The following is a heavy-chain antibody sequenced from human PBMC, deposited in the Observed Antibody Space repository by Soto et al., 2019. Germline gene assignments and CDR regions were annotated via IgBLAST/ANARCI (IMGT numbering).Heavy chain of an antibody. CDR2: INHSGST. CDR1: GGSFSGYY. CDR3: AREGYLAVYNWNYLVSYFDY. Sequence: SETLSLTCAVYGGSFSGYYWSWIRQPPGKGLEWIGEINHSGSTNYNPSLKSRVTISVDTSKNQFSLKLSSVTAADTAVYYCAREGYLAVYNWNYLVSYFDYWGQGTLVTVSS. J-gene: IGHJ4*02. D-gene: IGHD1-7*01. V-gene: IGHV4-34*01.